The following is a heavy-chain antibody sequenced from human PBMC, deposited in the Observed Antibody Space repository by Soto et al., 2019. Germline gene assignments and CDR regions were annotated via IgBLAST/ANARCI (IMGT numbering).Heavy chain of an antibody. CDR1: GFTFSSFA. CDR3: AKDRSSTSCYAFDY. J-gene: IGHJ4*02. CDR2: INSRAGTT. V-gene: IGHV3-23*01. Sequence: PGGSLRLSCAASGFTFSSFAMSWVRQAPGKGLEWVSGINSRAGTTYYADSVKGRFTISRDNSKNTLYLQMNSLTAEDTAVYYCAKDRSSTSCYAFDYWGRGTLATVAS. D-gene: IGHD2-2*01.